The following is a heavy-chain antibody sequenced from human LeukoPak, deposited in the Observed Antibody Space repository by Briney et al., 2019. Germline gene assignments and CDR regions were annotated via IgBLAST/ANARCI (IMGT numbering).Heavy chain of an antibody. J-gene: IGHJ4*02. D-gene: IGHD3-22*01. V-gene: IGHV4-31*03. CDR1: GGSISSGGYY. CDR3: ARISYDSSGYYPHYFDY. Sequence: SETLSLTCTVSGGSISSGGYYWSWIRQHPGKGLEWIGYIYYSGSTYYNPSLKSRVTISVDTSKNQFSLKLGSVTAADTAVYYCARISYDSSGYYPHYFDYWGQGTLVTVSS. CDR2: IYYSGST.